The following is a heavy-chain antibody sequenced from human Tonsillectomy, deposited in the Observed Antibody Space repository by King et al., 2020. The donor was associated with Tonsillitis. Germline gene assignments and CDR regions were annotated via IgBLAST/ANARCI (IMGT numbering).Heavy chain of an antibody. CDR1: GGSISSNSYS. D-gene: IGHD6-6*01. CDR3: ARAISSSFTYGMDV. J-gene: IGHJ6*02. CDR2: IYHSGST. Sequence: QLQESGSGLVKPSQTLSLTCAVSGGSISSNSYSWSWIRQPPGKGLEWIGYIYHSGSTYYNPSLKSRVTISVDRSKNQFSLKLSSVTAADTAIYYCARAISSSFTYGMDVWGQGTTVTVS. V-gene: IGHV4-30-2*01.